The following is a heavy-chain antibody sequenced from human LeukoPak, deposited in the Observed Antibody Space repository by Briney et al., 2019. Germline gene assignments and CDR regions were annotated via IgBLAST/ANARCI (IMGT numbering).Heavy chain of an antibody. D-gene: IGHD3-22*01. V-gene: IGHV1-69*13. CDR2: IIPTFGTA. CDR3: ARSFQWFNTLASAYFDY. Sequence: SVTVSCTASGGTFSSYAISWVRQAPGQGLEWMGGIIPTFGTANYAQKFQGRVTITADESTSTAYMELSSLRSEDTAVYYCARSFQWFNTLASAYFDYWGQGTLVTVSS. CDR1: GGTFSSYA. J-gene: IGHJ4*02.